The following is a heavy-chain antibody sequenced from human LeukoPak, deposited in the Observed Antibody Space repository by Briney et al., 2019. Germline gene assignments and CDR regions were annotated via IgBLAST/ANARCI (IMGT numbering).Heavy chain of an antibody. CDR3: ARDQNYDILTGQGHDAFDI. CDR1: GYTFTSYY. CDR2: INPSGGST. J-gene: IGHJ3*02. Sequence: ASVKVSCKASGYTFTSYYMHWVRQAPGQGLEWMGIINPSGGSTSYAQKFQGRVTMTRDTSTSTVYMELSSLRSEDTAVYYCARDQNYDILTGQGHDAFDIWGQGTMVTVSS. V-gene: IGHV1-46*01. D-gene: IGHD3-9*01.